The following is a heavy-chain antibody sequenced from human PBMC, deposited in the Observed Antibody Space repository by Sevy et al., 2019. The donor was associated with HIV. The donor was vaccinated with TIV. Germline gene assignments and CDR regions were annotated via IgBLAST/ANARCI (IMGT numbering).Heavy chain of an antibody. CDR1: GFTFGRNG. Sequence: GGSLRLSCATSGFTFGRNGMHWVRQAPGKGLEWVAYLPSDGSNKYYSDSVKGRFIISRDNSKNTLYLQMNSLGAGDTVVYYCARDKGFWSGYYRVFYYYGMDVWGQGTTVTVSS. J-gene: IGHJ6*02. CDR3: ARDKGFWSGYYRVFYYYGMDV. V-gene: IGHV3-30*02. CDR2: LPSDGSNK. D-gene: IGHD3-3*01.